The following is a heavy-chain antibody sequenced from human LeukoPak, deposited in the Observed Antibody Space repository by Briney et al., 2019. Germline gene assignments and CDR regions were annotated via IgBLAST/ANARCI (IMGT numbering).Heavy chain of an antibody. D-gene: IGHD3-3*01. Sequence: KGGESLKISCKCSGYSLTSYWISWVRQMPGKGLEWMGRIDPSDSYTNYSPSFQGHVTISADKSISTAYLQWSSLKASDTAMYYCASEVVTIFGVVINNWFDPWGQGTLVTVSS. CDR2: IDPSDSYT. CDR3: ASEVVTIFGVVINNWFDP. CDR1: GYSLTSYW. J-gene: IGHJ5*02. V-gene: IGHV5-10-1*01.